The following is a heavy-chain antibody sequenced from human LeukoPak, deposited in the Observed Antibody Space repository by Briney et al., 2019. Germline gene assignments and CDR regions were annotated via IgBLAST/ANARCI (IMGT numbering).Heavy chain of an antibody. Sequence: GASVKVSCKASGYTFTSYYMHWVRRAPGQGLEWMGIINPSGGSTSYAQKFQGRVTMTRDMSTSTAYMELRSLRSDDTAVYYCASSTVTTPTYYYYYYMDVWGKGTTVTVSS. V-gene: IGHV1-46*01. D-gene: IGHD4-17*01. J-gene: IGHJ6*03. CDR2: INPSGGST. CDR3: ASSTVTTPTYYYYYYMDV. CDR1: GYTFTSYY.